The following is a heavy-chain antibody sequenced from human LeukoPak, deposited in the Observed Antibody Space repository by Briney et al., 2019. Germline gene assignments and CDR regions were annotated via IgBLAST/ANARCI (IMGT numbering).Heavy chain of an antibody. Sequence: GASVKVSCKASGFTFTSSAVQWVRQARGQRLEWIGWIVVGSGNTNYAQKFQERVTITRDMSTSTAYMELSSLRSEDTAVYYCAAMPRYSSSWYRDPWYFDYWGQGTLVTVSS. D-gene: IGHD6-13*01. CDR1: GFTFTSSA. CDR2: IVVGSGNT. V-gene: IGHV1-58*01. CDR3: AAMPRYSSSWYRDPWYFDY. J-gene: IGHJ4*02.